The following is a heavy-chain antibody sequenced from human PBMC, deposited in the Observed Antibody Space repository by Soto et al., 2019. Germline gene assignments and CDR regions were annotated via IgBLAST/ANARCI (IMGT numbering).Heavy chain of an antibody. V-gene: IGHV1-3*01. CDR1: GYTFTSYA. J-gene: IGHJ6*02. CDR3: VRVFSDFWKGDYYYGMDV. CDR2: INAGNGNT. D-gene: IGHD3-3*01. Sequence: ASVKVSCKASGYTFTSYAMHWVRQAPGQRLEWMGWINAGNGNTKYSQKFQGRVTITRDTSASTAYMELSSLRSEDTAVYYCVRVFSDFWKGDYYYGMDVWGQGTTVTVSS.